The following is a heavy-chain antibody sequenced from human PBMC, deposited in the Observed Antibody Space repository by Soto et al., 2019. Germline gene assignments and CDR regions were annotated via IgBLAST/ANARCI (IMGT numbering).Heavy chain of an antibody. CDR1: GFTFSSYS. D-gene: IGHD3-10*01. CDR3: ATRPSYYYGSGSSHGH. Sequence: GESLKISCAASGFTFSSYSMNWVRQAPGKGLEWVSYISSSSSTIYYADSVKGRFTISRDNAKNSLYLQMNSLRDEDTAVYYCATRPSYYYGSGSSHGHWGQGTLVTVSS. J-gene: IGHJ4*02. V-gene: IGHV3-48*02. CDR2: ISSSSSTI.